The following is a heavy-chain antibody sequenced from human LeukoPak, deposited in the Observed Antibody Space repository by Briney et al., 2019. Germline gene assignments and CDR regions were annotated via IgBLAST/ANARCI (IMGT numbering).Heavy chain of an antibody. CDR3: ARKKWEPHLYYFDY. V-gene: IGHV1-2*02. CDR2: INPNSGGT. Sequence: GASVKVSRQPSGYTFTGYYMHWVRQAPGQGLEWMGWINPNSGGTNYAQKFQGRVTMTRDTSISTAYMELSRLRSDDTAVYYCARKKWEPHLYYFDYWGQGTLVTVSS. CDR1: GYTFTGYY. J-gene: IGHJ4*02. D-gene: IGHD1-26*01.